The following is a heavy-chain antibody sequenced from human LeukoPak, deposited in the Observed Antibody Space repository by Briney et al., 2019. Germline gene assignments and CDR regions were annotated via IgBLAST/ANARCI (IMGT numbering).Heavy chain of an antibody. CDR1: GFTFSIYR. D-gene: IGHD3-22*01. J-gene: IGHJ4*02. CDR3: ARDLYHFDTSGYLY. V-gene: IGHV3-21*06. CDR2: ISSSSSYI. Sequence: PGGSLRLSCTASGFTFSIYRMNWVRQAPGKGPEWISSISSSSSYIYYADSVKGRFTISRDNAKNSLYLQMNSLRAEDTAVYYCARDLYHFDTSGYLYWGQGTLVTVSS.